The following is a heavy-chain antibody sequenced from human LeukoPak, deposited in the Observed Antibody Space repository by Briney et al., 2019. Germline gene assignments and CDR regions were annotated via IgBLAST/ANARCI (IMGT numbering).Heavy chain of an antibody. CDR2: IYTSGST. Sequence: SETLSLTCTVSGGSISSYYWSWIRQPAGKGLEWIGRIYTSGSTNYNPSLKSRVTMSVDTSKNQFSLKLSSVTAADTAVYYCAREDSSGWYGTFDYWGQGTLVTVSS. J-gene: IGHJ4*02. D-gene: IGHD6-19*01. CDR1: GGSISSYY. V-gene: IGHV4-4*07. CDR3: AREDSSGWYGTFDY.